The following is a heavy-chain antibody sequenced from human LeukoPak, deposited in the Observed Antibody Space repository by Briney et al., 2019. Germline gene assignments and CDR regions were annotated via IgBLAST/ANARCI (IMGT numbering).Heavy chain of an antibody. CDR1: GFTFSSYA. CDR2: IGGSGTTI. V-gene: IGHV3-23*01. J-gene: IGHJ4*02. CDR3: AKDRVRYSSNWHYFDY. D-gene: IGHD6-13*01. Sequence: GGSLRLSCAASGFTFSSYAMSWVRQAPGKGLEWVSAIGGSGTTIHYADSVKGRFTISRDNSKNTLHLQMNSLRVEDTAVYYCAKDRVRYSSNWHYFDYWGQGTLVTVSS.